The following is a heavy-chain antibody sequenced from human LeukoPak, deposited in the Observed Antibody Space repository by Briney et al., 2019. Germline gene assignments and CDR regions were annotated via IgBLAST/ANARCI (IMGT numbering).Heavy chain of an antibody. CDR3: ARDFISLYGSGSYYNGDWFDP. CDR1: GGTFSSYA. CDR2: IIPIFGTA. J-gene: IGHJ5*02. Sequence: SVKVSCKASGGTFSSYAISWVRQAPGQGLEWMGGIIPIFGTANYAQKFQGRVTITADESTSTAYMELSSLRSEDTAVYYCARDFISLYGSGSYYNGDWFDPWGQGTLVTVSS. D-gene: IGHD3-10*01. V-gene: IGHV1-69*13.